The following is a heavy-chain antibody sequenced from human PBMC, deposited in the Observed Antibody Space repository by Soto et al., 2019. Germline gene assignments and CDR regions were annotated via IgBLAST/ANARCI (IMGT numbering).Heavy chain of an antibody. CDR2: ISSSGGTI. Sequence: NPGGSLRLSCAASGFTFGNYAMSWVRQAPGKGLEWVSDISSSGGTIYYADSVKGRFTISRDNAKNSLYLQMNSLRAEDTAVYYCARDVLWLAQKPSELNDYWGQGTLVTVSS. J-gene: IGHJ4*02. CDR1: GFTFGNYA. D-gene: IGHD3-10*01. V-gene: IGHV3-11*01. CDR3: ARDVLWLAQKPSELNDY.